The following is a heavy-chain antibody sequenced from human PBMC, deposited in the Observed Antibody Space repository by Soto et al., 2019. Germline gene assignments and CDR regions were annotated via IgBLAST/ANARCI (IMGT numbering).Heavy chain of an antibody. J-gene: IGHJ6*02. CDR2: MNPNSGNT. V-gene: IGHV1-8*01. CDR1: GYTFTSYD. D-gene: IGHD3-10*01. CDR3: ARVQYYGSGSYYYYYYGMDV. Sequence: QVQLVQSGAEVKKPGASVKVYCKASGYTFTSYDINWVRQATGQGLEWMGWMNPNSGNTGYAQKFQGRVTMTRNTSISTAYMELSSLRSEDTAVYYCARVQYYGSGSYYYYYYGMDVWGQGTTVTVSS.